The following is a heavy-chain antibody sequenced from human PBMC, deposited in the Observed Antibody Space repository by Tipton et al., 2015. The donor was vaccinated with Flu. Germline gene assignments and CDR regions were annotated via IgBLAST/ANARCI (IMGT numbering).Heavy chain of an antibody. D-gene: IGHD6-13*01. CDR3: ATPHSSSWWNYFDY. CDR2: IYYSGST. CDR1: GGSISSSSYY. Sequence: LTCTVSGGSISSSSYYWGWIRQPPGKGLEWIGSIYYSGSTYYNPSLKSRVTISVDTSKNQFSLKLSSVTAADTAVYYCATPHSSSWWNYFDYWGQGTLVTVSS. J-gene: IGHJ4*02. V-gene: IGHV4-39*07.